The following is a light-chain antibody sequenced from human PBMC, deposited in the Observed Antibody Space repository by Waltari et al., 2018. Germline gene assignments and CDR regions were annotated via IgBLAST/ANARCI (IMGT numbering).Light chain of an antibody. CDR2: ATS. Sequence: IQMTHSLSPLSGFVGDKVTISCRASQDITNALAWYQHKLGRAPKLLIYATSKLEGGVPARFSGRGSGTTYTLTIDSLQSDDSASYFCQQYFSVPLTFGGGSKIEI. J-gene: IGKJ4*01. CDR3: QQYFSVPLT. V-gene: IGKV1-NL1*01. CDR1: QDITNA.